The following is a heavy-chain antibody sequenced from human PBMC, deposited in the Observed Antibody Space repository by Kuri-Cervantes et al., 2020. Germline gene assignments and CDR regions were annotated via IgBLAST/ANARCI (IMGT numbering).Heavy chain of an antibody. CDR2: ISSSTRYI. J-gene: IGHJ4*02. CDR1: GFTFSSYT. V-gene: IGHV3-21*03. D-gene: IGHD3-10*01. CDR3: AREGLMSSGSYKGDFDY. Sequence: GGSLRLSCAASGFTFSSYTMNWVRQAPGKGLEWVSSISSSTRYIYYADSVKGRFTISRDNAKNSLYLQMNSLRAEDTAVYYCAREGLMSSGSYKGDFDYWGQGTLVTVSS.